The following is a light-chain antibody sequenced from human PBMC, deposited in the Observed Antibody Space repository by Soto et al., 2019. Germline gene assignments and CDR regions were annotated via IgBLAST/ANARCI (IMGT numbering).Light chain of an antibody. V-gene: IGKV1-6*01. Sequence: AIQMTQSPSSLSASVGDRVTITCRASQGIRNDLGWYQQKPGRVPKLLIYAASSLQSGVPSRFSGSGSGTDFTLTISSLQPEDFATHYCLQDYNYPRTFGQGTKLEIK. J-gene: IGKJ2*01. CDR2: AAS. CDR1: QGIRND. CDR3: LQDYNYPRT.